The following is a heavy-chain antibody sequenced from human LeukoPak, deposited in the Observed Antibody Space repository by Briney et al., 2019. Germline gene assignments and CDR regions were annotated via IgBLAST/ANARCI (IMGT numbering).Heavy chain of an antibody. Sequence: ASVKVSCEASGYTFTGYYIHWVRQAPGQGLEWMGWINPISGGTNYAEKFQGRVTTTRDTSINTAYMEVTRLTSDDTAVYYCAREDGSFDYWGQGTLVIVSS. V-gene: IGHV1-2*02. CDR3: AREDGSFDY. J-gene: IGHJ4*02. CDR2: INPISGGT. CDR1: GYTFTGYY. D-gene: IGHD5-24*01.